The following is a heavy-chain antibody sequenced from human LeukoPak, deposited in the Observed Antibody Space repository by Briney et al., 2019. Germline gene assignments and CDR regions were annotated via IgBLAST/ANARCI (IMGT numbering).Heavy chain of an antibody. CDR1: DGSISSSNYY. V-gene: IGHV4-39*07. J-gene: IGHJ4*02. CDR3: ARERGRFGVDY. Sequence: SETLSLTCTVSDGSISSSNYYWGWIRQPPGKGLEWIGTIYYSGSTYYIPSLKSRLTISIDTSKNQFSLKLSSVTAADTAVYYCARERGRFGVDYWGQGTLVTVSS. CDR2: IYYSGST. D-gene: IGHD3-10*01.